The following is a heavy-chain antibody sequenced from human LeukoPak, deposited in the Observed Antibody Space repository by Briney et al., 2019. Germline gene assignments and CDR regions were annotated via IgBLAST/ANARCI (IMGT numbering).Heavy chain of an antibody. Sequence: PGRSLRLSYTASGFTFGDYAMSWVRQAPGKGLEWVGFIRSKAYGGTTEYAASVKGRFTISRDDSKSIAYLQMNSLKTEDTAVYYCTRVRYSSGWYFDYWGQGTLVTVSS. CDR1: GFTFGDYA. D-gene: IGHD6-19*01. J-gene: IGHJ4*02. CDR3: TRVRYSSGWYFDY. V-gene: IGHV3-49*04. CDR2: IRSKAYGGTT.